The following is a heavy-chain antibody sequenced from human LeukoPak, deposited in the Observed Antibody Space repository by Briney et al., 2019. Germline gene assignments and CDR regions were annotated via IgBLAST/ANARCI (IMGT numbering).Heavy chain of an antibody. CDR1: GGTFSSYA. V-gene: IGHV1-69*05. D-gene: IGHD3-22*01. CDR3: ASRGSGYYFDEYFQH. Sequence: GSSVKVSCKASGGTFSSYAISWVRQAPGQGLEWMGRIIPIFGTANYAQKFQGRVTITTDESTSTAYIGLSSLRSEDTAVYYCASRGSGYYFDEYFQHWGQGTLVTVSS. CDR2: IIPIFGTA. J-gene: IGHJ1*01.